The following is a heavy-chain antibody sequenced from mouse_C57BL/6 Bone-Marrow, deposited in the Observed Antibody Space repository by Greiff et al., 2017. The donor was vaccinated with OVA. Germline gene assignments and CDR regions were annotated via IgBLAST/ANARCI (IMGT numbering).Heavy chain of an antibody. D-gene: IGHD1-1*01. Sequence: LVESGAELARPGASVKLSCKASGYTFTSYGISWVKQRTGQGLEWIGEIYPRSGNTYYNEKFKGKATLTADKSSSTAYMELRSLTSEDSAVYFCARWISTVVASYYYAMDYWGQGTSVTVSS. J-gene: IGHJ4*01. CDR1: GYTFTSYG. CDR3: ARWISTVVASYYYAMDY. V-gene: IGHV1-81*01. CDR2: IYPRSGNT.